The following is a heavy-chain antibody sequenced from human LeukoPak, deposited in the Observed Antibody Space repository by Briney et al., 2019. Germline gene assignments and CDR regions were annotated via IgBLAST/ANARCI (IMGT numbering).Heavy chain of an antibody. CDR1: GGTFSSYA. J-gene: IGHJ5*02. V-gene: IGHV1-69*13. D-gene: IGHD2-2*01. CDR3: AYCSSTSCHIGGWFDP. CDR2: IIPIFGTA. Sequence: SVKVSCKASGGTFSSYAVSWVRQAPGQGLEWMGGIIPIFGTANYAQKFQGRVTITADESTSTAYMELSSLRSEDTAVYYCAYCSSTSCHIGGWFDPWGQGTLVTVSS.